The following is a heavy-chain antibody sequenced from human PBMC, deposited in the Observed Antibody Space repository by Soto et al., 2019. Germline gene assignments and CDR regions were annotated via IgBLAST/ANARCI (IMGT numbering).Heavy chain of an antibody. D-gene: IGHD6-25*01. Sequence: SETLSLTCSVSGDSISSYYWTWIRQSPVKGLEWVGYVFNFGATNYNPSLKSRVTISVDTSKNQFSLKLTSVTAADTAVFYCARGRLLGYSWGQGTLVTVSS. J-gene: IGHJ4*02. V-gene: IGHV4-59*01. CDR3: ARGRLLGYS. CDR2: VFNFGAT. CDR1: GDSISSYY.